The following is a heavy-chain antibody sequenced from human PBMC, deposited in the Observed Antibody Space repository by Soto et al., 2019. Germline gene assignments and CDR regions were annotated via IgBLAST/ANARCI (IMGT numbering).Heavy chain of an antibody. V-gene: IGHV4-34*01. CDR3: ARASWNMYSGYDSAVVYFDY. Sequence: SETLSLTCAVYGGSFSGYYWSWIRQPPGKGLEWIGEINHSGSTNYNPSLKSRVTISVDTSKNQFSLKLSSVTAADTAVYYCARASWNMYSGYDSAVVYFDYWGQGTLVTVSS. CDR1: GGSFSGYY. CDR2: INHSGST. J-gene: IGHJ4*02. D-gene: IGHD5-12*01.